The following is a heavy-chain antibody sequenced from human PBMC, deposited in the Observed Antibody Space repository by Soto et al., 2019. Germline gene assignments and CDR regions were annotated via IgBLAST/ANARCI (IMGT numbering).Heavy chain of an antibody. J-gene: IGHJ5*02. D-gene: IGHD3-22*01. CDR1: GFTFSSYA. Sequence: QVQLVESGGGVVQPGRSLRLSCAASGFTFSSYAMHWVRQAPGKGLEWVAVISYDGSNKYYADSVKGRFTISRDNSKNTLYLQMNSLRAEDTAVYYCARAGVVVMTRTWFDPWGQGTLVTVSS. CDR3: ARAGVVVMTRTWFDP. V-gene: IGHV3-30-3*01. CDR2: ISYDGSNK.